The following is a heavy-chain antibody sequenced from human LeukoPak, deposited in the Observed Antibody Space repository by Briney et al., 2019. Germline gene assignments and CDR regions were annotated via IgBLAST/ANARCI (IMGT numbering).Heavy chain of an antibody. J-gene: IGHJ5*02. V-gene: IGHV4-39*01. Sequence: SETLSLTCTVSGGSLSSSSYYWGWLRQPPGRGLEWLGSIYYSGSTYYNPSLKSRVTISVDTSKNQFSLKLSSVTAADTAVYYCARQGNYYDSSGYSPQFDPWGQGTLVTVSS. CDR3: ARQGNYYDSSGYSPQFDP. D-gene: IGHD3-22*01. CDR2: IYYSGST. CDR1: GGSLSSSSYY.